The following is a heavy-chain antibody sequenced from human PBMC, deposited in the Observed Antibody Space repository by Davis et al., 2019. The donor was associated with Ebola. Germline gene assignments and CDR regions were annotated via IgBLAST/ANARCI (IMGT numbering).Heavy chain of an antibody. CDR3: AKIRFFPGYYFDY. V-gene: IGHV3-23*01. J-gene: IGHJ4*02. CDR1: GFTFSSYG. Sequence: GESLKISCAASGFTFSSYGMHWVRQAPGKGLEWVSAISGSGGSTYYADSVKGRFTISRDNSKNTLYLQMNSLRAEDTAVYYCAKIRFFPGYYFDYWGQGTLVTVSS. D-gene: IGHD3-3*01. CDR2: ISGSGGST.